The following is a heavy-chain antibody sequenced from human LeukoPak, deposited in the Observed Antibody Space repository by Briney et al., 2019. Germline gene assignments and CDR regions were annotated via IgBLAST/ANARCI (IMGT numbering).Heavy chain of an antibody. Sequence: PSETRSLTCTVSGGSISSGDYYWSWIRQPPGKGLEWIGEINHSGSTNYNPSLKSRVTISVDTSKNQFSLKLSSVTAADTAVYYCARARPKRYCSSTSCLSGTHNWFDPWGQGTLVTVSS. CDR1: GGSISSGDYY. J-gene: IGHJ5*02. CDR3: ARARPKRYCSSTSCLSGTHNWFDP. V-gene: IGHV4-39*07. D-gene: IGHD2-2*01. CDR2: INHSGST.